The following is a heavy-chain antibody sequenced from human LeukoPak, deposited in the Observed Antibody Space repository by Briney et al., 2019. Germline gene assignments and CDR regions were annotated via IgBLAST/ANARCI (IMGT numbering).Heavy chain of an antibody. CDR3: ARRVGFYGSGSLNYFDP. V-gene: IGHV3-66*04. CDR1: GFTVSSNY. D-gene: IGHD3-10*01. Sequence: PGGSLRLSCAASGFTVSSNYMSWVRQAPGKGLEWVSTIYSGGDTYYADSLKGRFTISRDNSKNTLYLQMNSLRAEDTAVYFCARRVGFYGSGSLNYFDPWGQGILVSVSS. J-gene: IGHJ5*01. CDR2: IYSGGDT.